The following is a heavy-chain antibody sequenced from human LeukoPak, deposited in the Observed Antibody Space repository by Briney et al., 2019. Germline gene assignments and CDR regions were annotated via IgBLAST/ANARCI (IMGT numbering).Heavy chain of an antibody. D-gene: IGHD3-10*01. CDR1: GYSISSAYY. Sequence: PSETLSLTCAVSGYSISSAYYWGWIRQPPGKGLEWIGSILHSGSTYCNPSLKSRVTISVDTSKNHFSLKLTSVTAADTAVYYCARDRGVRGEMDFWGQGTLVTVSS. CDR3: ARDRGVRGEMDF. V-gene: IGHV4-38-2*02. J-gene: IGHJ4*02. CDR2: ILHSGST.